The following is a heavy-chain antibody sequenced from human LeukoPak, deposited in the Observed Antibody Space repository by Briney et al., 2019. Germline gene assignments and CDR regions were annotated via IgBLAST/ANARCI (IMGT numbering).Heavy chain of an antibody. CDR3: ARGLITIVGGDNWFDP. CDR1: SGSVSSYY. D-gene: IGHD3-10*01. CDR2: IYYTGNT. J-gene: IGHJ5*02. Sequence: SETLSLTCTVSSGSVSSYYCSWIRQPPGKGLEWIGYIYYTGNTNYNPSLKSRVTISVDTSKNQFSLKLSSVTAADTAVYYCARGLITIVGGDNWFDPWGQGTLVTVSS. V-gene: IGHV4-59*02.